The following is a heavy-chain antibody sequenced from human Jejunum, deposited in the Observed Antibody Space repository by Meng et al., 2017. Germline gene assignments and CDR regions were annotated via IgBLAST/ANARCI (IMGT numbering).Heavy chain of an antibody. Sequence: GGSLRLSCAASGFTFSNFGMSWVRQAPAKGLEWVAVISYDGTNKYYADSVKGRFTISSDNSKNTLYLQMDSLRVEDTAVYYCARVGRYGYTSAWYDYWGQGTLVTVSS. CDR1: GFTFSNFG. D-gene: IGHD6-19*01. V-gene: IGHV3-30*03. CDR2: ISYDGTNK. CDR3: ARVGRYGYTSAWYDY. J-gene: IGHJ4*02.